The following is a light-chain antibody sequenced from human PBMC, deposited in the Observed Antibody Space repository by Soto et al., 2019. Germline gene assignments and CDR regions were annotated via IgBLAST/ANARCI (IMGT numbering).Light chain of an antibody. J-gene: IGKJ1*01. CDR3: QQYNSYSWT. V-gene: IGKV1-5*03. CDR2: KAS. CDR1: QSISSW. Sequence: DIQMTQSPSTLSASVGDRVTITCRASQSISSWLAWYQQKPGKAPKLLIYKASSLESGVPSRFSGSGYGTAVTLTISSRQPDDFATYYCQQYNSYSWTFGQGTKVEIK.